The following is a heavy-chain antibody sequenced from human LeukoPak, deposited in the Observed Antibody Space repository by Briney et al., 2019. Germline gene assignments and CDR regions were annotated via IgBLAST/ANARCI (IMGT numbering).Heavy chain of an antibody. Sequence: GGSLRLSCTASGFTFSSFGMNWVRQAPGKGLEWMAVISYDGTNKYYADSVKGRFTISRDNSKNTLSLQMNSLRAEDTAVYYCANDRGSRKDYYYYYGMHVWGQGTTVTVSS. CDR3: ANDRGSRKDYYYYYGMHV. D-gene: IGHD6-13*01. CDR2: ISYDGTNK. J-gene: IGHJ6*02. V-gene: IGHV3-30*18. CDR1: GFTFSSFG.